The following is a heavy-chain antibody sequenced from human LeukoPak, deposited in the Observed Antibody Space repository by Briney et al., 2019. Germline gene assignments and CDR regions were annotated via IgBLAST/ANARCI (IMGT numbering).Heavy chain of an antibody. J-gene: IGHJ4*02. Sequence: GGSLRLSCAASGFTFSSYAMSWVRQAPGKGLEWVSAISGSGGSTYYADSVKGRFTISRDNAKNSLYLQMNSLRAEDTAVYYCARVYGQWLKYFDYWGQGTLVTVSS. CDR3: ARVYGQWLKYFDY. D-gene: IGHD6-19*01. V-gene: IGHV3-23*01. CDR2: ISGSGGST. CDR1: GFTFSSYA.